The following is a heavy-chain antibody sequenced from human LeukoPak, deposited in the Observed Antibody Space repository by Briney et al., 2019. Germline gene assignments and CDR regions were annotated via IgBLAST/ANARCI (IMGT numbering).Heavy chain of an antibody. Sequence: SETLSLTCAVYGGSFSGYYWRWIRQPPGKGLEWIGEINHSGSTNYNPSLKSRVTISVDTSKNQFSLKLSSVTAADTAVYYCARGRRIFVSDFWSGYTNWGQGTLVTVS. CDR2: INHSGST. V-gene: IGHV4-34*01. CDR3: ARGRRIFVSDFWSGYTN. D-gene: IGHD3-3*01. CDR1: GGSFSGYY. J-gene: IGHJ4*02.